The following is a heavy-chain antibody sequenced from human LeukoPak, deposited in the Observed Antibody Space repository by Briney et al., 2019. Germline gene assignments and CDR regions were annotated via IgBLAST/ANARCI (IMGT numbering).Heavy chain of an antibody. CDR2: IYSGDNS. V-gene: IGHV3-53*01. Sequence: GGSLRLSCVPSGFSVGTNYMTWVRQAPGKGLEWVSVIYSGDNSYYADSVKGRFTISRDTPKNTLYLQMNSLRAEDTAVYYCARDTGSGHCSGNRCRAAFEVWGQGTMVTVSS. J-gene: IGHJ3*01. CDR1: GFSVGTNY. D-gene: IGHD2-15*01. CDR3: ARDTGSGHCSGNRCRAAFEV.